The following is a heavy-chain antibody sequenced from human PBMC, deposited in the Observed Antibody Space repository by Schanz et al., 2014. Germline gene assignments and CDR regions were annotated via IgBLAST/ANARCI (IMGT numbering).Heavy chain of an antibody. CDR1: GFTVSSNH. CDR2: IYSGIGA. D-gene: IGHD4-17*01. CDR3: ARPRFDYGEVDY. J-gene: IGHJ4*01. Sequence: DVQLLESGGGLIQPGGSLRLSCAVSGFTVSSNHMSWVRQAPGKGLEWVSVIYSGIGAYYADSVKDRFTVSRDNSKNTVYLQMNRLRAEDTAVYYCARPRFDYGEVDYWSHGTLVAVST. V-gene: IGHV3-66*04.